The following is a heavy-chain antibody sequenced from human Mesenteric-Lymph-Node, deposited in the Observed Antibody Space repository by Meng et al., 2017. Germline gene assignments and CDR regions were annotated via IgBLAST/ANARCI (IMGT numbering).Heavy chain of an antibody. Sequence: EVQLVESGGGSVQPGGSVRLSCAASGFPLSDHYMDWVRLAAGKGLEWVGRSRDKSRSYTTEYAASVKGRFTISRDDSQNSLFLQMNSLKTEDTAVYYCATGLSGGNDVGYWGQGTLVTVSS. D-gene: IGHD4-23*01. CDR3: ATGLSGGNDVGY. CDR2: SRDKSRSYTT. J-gene: IGHJ4*02. V-gene: IGHV3-72*01. CDR1: GFPLSDHY.